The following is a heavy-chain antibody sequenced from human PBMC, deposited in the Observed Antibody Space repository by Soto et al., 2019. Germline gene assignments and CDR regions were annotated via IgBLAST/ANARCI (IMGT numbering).Heavy chain of an antibody. D-gene: IGHD6-13*01. CDR1: GYTFTSYY. CDR3: ASPEVPIYIAAAKAYYYGMDV. V-gene: IGHV1-46*01. CDR2: INPSGGST. J-gene: IGHJ6*02. Sequence: SVKVSCKASGYTFTSYYMHWVRQAPGQGLEWMGIINPSGGSTSYAQKFQGRVTMTRDTSTSTVYMELSSLRSEDTAVYYCASPEVPIYIAAAKAYYYGMDVWGQGTTVTV.